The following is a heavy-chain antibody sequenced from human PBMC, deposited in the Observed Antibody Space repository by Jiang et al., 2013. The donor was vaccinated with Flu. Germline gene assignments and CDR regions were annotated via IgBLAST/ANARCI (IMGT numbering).Heavy chain of an antibody. CDR2: INHSGST. CDR3: ARGHWYFDL. V-gene: IGHV4-34*01. CDR1: GGSFSGYY. Sequence: LLKPSETLSLTCAVYGGSFSGYYWSWIRQPPGKGLEWIGEINHSGSTNYNPSLKSRVTISVDTSKNQFSLKLSSVTAADTAVYYCARGHWYFDLWGRGTLVTVSS. J-gene: IGHJ2*01.